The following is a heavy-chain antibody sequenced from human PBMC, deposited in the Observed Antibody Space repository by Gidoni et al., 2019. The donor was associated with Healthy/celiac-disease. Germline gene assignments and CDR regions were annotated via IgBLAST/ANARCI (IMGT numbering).Heavy chain of an antibody. J-gene: IGHJ4*02. D-gene: IGHD6-13*01. CDR2: ISSSSSTI. CDR1: GFTFSSYS. CDR3: ARVYSLYSSSWYYGY. Sequence: EVQLVESGGGLVQPGGSLRLSCAASGFTFSSYSMSWVRQAPGKGLEWVSYISSSSSTIYYADSVKGRFTISRDNAKNSLYLQMNSLRAEDTAVYYCARVYSLYSSSWYYGYWGQGTLVTVSS. V-gene: IGHV3-48*01.